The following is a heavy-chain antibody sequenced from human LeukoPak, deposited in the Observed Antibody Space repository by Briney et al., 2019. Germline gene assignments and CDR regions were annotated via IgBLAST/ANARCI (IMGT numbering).Heavy chain of an antibody. Sequence: PGGSLRLSCAASGFTFDDYAMHWVRQAPGKGLEWVSLISGDGGSTYYAESVKGRFTISRDNAKNSLYLQMNSLRAEDTAVYYCARQDYDILTGYYKFGWFDPWGQGTLVTVSS. CDR2: ISGDGGST. CDR1: GFTFDDYA. V-gene: IGHV3-43*02. J-gene: IGHJ5*02. CDR3: ARQDYDILTGYYKFGWFDP. D-gene: IGHD3-9*01.